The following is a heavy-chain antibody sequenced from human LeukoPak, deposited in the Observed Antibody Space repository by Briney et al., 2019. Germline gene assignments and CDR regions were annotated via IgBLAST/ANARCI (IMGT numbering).Heavy chain of an antibody. V-gene: IGHV3-48*03. J-gene: IGHJ5*02. Sequence: PGGSLRLSCAASGFTFSSYEMNWVRQAPGKGLEWVSYISSSGSTIYYADSVKGRFTISRDNAKNSLYLQMNSLRAEDTAVYYCARASDSNLNWFDPWGQGTLVTVSS. CDR3: ARASDSNLNWFDP. CDR1: GFTFSSYE. D-gene: IGHD3-22*01. CDR2: ISSSGSTI.